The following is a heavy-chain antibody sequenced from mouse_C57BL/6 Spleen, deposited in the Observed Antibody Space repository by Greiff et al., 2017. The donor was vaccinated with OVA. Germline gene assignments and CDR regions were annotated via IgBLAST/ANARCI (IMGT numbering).Heavy chain of an antibody. CDR3: ARIYDGYSRYFDY. V-gene: IGHV5-16*01. Sequence: EVMLVESEGGLVQPGSSMKLSCTASGFTFSDYYMAWVRQVPEKGLEWVANINYDGSSTYYLDSLKSRFIISRDNAKNILYLQMSSLKSEDTATYYCARIYDGYSRYFDYWGQGTTLTVSS. CDR2: INYDGSST. D-gene: IGHD2-3*01. J-gene: IGHJ2*01. CDR1: GFTFSDYY.